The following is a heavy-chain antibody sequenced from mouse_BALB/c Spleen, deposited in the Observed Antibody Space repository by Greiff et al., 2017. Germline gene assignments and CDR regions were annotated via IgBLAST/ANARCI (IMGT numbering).Heavy chain of an antibody. Sequence: EVQLQQSGAELVKPGASVKLSCTASGFNIKDTYMHWVKQRPEQGLEWIGRIDPANGNTKYDPKFQGKATITADTSSNTAYLQLSSLTSEDTAVYYCAREYYGRNWYFDVWGAGTTVTVSS. V-gene: IGHV14-3*02. D-gene: IGHD1-1*01. CDR3: AREYYGRNWYFDV. CDR1: GFNIKDTY. J-gene: IGHJ1*01. CDR2: IDPANGNT.